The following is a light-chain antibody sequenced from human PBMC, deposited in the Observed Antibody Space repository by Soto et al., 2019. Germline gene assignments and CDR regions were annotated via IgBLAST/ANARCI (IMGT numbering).Light chain of an antibody. CDR3: QHYNSYSEA. J-gene: IGKJ1*01. Sequence: DIQMTQSPSTLSGSVGDRVTINCRASQTISSWLAWYQQKPGKAPKLLIYKASTLKSGVPSRFSRSGSGTEFTLTISSLQPDDFATYYCQHYNSYSEAFGQGTKVELK. V-gene: IGKV1-5*03. CDR2: KAS. CDR1: QTISSW.